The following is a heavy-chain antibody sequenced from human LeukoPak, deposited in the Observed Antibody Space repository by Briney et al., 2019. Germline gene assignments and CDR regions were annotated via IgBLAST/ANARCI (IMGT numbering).Heavy chain of an antibody. J-gene: IGHJ6*02. V-gene: IGHV3-11*03. CDR3: TRGHFGLDV. CDR1: GFTFGDHY. Sequence: GGSLRLSCTASGFTFGDHYMSWIRQAPGKGLDWVSYISTSGDYTDYADSVKGRFTISRDNAKNSLYLQMNSLRAEDTGIYYCTRGHFGLDVWGQGTTVTVSS. CDR2: ISTSGDYT.